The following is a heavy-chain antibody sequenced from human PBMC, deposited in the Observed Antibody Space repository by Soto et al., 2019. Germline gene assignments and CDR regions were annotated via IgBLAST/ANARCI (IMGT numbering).Heavy chain of an antibody. D-gene: IGHD3-9*01. CDR2: IYPGDSDT. J-gene: IGHJ3*02. CDR1: GYIFTSYW. V-gene: IGHV5-51*01. Sequence: PLESLKISCKGSGYIFTSYWIGCVRQMPGKGLELMGIIYPGDSDTGYSPSFQGPVTISADNSISTAYLQCSSLKASDTAMYYFAKRDFVWSFYAFDIWGKGTMVTVSS. CDR3: AKRDFVWSFYAFDI.